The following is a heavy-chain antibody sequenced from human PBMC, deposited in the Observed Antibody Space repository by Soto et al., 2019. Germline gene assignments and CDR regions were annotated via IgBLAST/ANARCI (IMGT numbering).Heavy chain of an antibody. CDR1: GFSFSSYA. CDR2: VGTSGGNT. J-gene: IGHJ4*02. D-gene: IGHD6-19*01. CDR3: ANARDTSGWYLDY. V-gene: IGHV3-23*01. Sequence: EVQLLESGGGLVQPGGYLRLSCAASGFSFSSYAMSWVRQAPGKGLEWVSAVGTSGGNTYYADSVKGRFAISRDNSRNTLYLQMRSLRAEDTAVYYCANARDTSGWYLDYWGQETQVTVSS.